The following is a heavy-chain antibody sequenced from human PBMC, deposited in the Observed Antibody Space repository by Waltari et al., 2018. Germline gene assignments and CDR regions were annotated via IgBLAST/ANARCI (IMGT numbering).Heavy chain of an antibody. CDR1: GYTFTNYG. J-gene: IGHJ5*02. Sequence: QVQLVQSGAEVKKPGASVKVSCKASGYTFTNYGITWVRQAPGQGLEWMGWISAYNGNTNYEQKYQGRVTMTTDTSTSTAYMELRSLRSDDTAVYYCAKEGDGSGTRGWFDPWGQGTLVTVSS. D-gene: IGHD3-10*01. CDR2: ISAYNGNT. V-gene: IGHV1-18*01. CDR3: AKEGDGSGTRGWFDP.